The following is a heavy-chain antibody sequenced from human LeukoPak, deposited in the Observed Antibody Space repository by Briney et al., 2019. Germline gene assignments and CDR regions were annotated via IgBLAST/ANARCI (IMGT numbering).Heavy chain of an antibody. CDR3: AKVSLLAEGVFY. Sequence: PGGSLRLSCAASGFTSSNYWMTWVRQTPGKGLEWVANIKQDGNEKYYVDSVKGRFTISRDNAKNALYLQMNSLRAEDTAVYYCAKVSLLAEGVFYWGQGTLVTVSS. CDR2: IKQDGNEK. J-gene: IGHJ4*02. D-gene: IGHD3-3*02. V-gene: IGHV3-7*01. CDR1: GFTSSNYW.